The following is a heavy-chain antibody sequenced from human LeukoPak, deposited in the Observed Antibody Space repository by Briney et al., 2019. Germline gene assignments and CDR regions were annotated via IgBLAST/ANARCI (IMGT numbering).Heavy chain of an antibody. J-gene: IGHJ5*02. CDR1: GFTFSSYA. CDR2: ISYDGSNK. Sequence: GGSLRLSCAASGFTFSSYAMHWVRQAPGKGLEWVAVISYDGSNKYYADSVRGGFTISRDNTKNTLYLQMNSLRAEDTAVYYCARDQEAVAGRNWFDPWVQGTLVTVSS. CDR3: ARDQEAVAGRNWFDP. V-gene: IGHV3-30*04. D-gene: IGHD6-19*01.